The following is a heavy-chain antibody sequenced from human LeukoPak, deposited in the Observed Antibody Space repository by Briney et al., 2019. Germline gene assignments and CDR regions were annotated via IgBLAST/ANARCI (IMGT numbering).Heavy chain of an antibody. CDR3: ARDGSYYDFWSGYLDY. J-gene: IGHJ4*02. D-gene: IGHD3-3*01. V-gene: IGHV1-46*01. Sequence: GASVKVSCKASGYTFTGYYMHWVRQAPGQGLEWMGVINPSGGSTSYAQKFQGRVTMTRDSSTSTVYMELSSLTSEDTAVYYCARDGSYYDFWSGYLDYWGQGTLVTVSS. CDR2: INPSGGST. CDR1: GYTFTGYY.